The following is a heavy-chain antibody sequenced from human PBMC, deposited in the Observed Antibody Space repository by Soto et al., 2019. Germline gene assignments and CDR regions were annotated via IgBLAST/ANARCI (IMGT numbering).Heavy chain of an antibody. J-gene: IGHJ4*02. Sequence: SXETLSLTCAVYGWSFSGYYWSWIRQPPGKGLEWIGEINHSGSTNYNPSPKSRVTISVDTSKNQFSLKLSSVTAADTAVYYCARLDPLDYTGFPDSWGQGALVTVSS. V-gene: IGHV4-34*01. CDR2: INHSGST. CDR3: ARLDPLDYTGFPDS. D-gene: IGHD4-4*01. CDR1: GWSFSGYY.